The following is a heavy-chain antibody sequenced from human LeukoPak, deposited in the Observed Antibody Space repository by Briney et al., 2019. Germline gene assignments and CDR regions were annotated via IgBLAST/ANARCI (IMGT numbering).Heavy chain of an antibody. CDR2: TYYRSKWYN. CDR3: ARDGGYCSGGSCDNNWFDP. CDR1: GDSVSSNSAA. Sequence: SQTLSLTCGISGDSVSSNSAAWNWIRQSPSRGLEWLGRTYYRSKWYNDYAVSVKSRITINPDTSKNQFSLQLNSVTPEDTAVYYCARDGGYCSGGSCDNNWFDPWGQGTLVTVSS. J-gene: IGHJ5*02. D-gene: IGHD2-15*01. V-gene: IGHV6-1*01.